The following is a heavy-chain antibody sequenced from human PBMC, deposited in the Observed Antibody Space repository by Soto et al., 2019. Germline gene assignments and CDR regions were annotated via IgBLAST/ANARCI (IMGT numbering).Heavy chain of an antibody. Sequence: QVQLVQSGTEVKKPGSSVKVSCKASGGTFRNYPINWVRQAPGQGLEWMGSIFPLTDIPDYAQNFQARLTISWSKSTSTAYMELSRLTSDDTAIYFCARGPLVVLNYFESWGQGTLVTVSS. J-gene: IGHJ4*02. V-gene: IGHV1-69*02. CDR1: GGTFRNYP. CDR3: ARGPLVVLNYFES. CDR2: IFPLTDIP.